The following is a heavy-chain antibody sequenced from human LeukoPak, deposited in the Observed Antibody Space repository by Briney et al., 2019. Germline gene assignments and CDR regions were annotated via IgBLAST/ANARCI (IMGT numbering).Heavy chain of an antibody. V-gene: IGHV1-18*01. CDR1: GGTFNMYA. CDR3: ARLSPAYYYDSSGDY. D-gene: IGHD3-22*01. Sequence: ASVKVSCKASGGTFNMYAISWVRQAPGQGLEWMGWISAYNGNTNYAQKLQGRVTMTTDTSTSTAYMELRSLRSDDTAVYYCARLSPAYYYDSSGDYWGQGTLVTVSS. J-gene: IGHJ4*02. CDR2: ISAYNGNT.